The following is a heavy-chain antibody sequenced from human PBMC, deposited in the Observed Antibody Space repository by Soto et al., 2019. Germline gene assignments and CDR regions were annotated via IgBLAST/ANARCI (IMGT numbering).Heavy chain of an antibody. J-gene: IGHJ5*02. CDR2: IYSSGGT. D-gene: IGHD3-3*01. V-gene: IGHV4-4*07. CDR1: GGAISGYY. CDR3: ARGQRFSDSFDP. Sequence: SETLSLTCTVSGGAISGYYWTWIRQSAGKGLEWIGRIYSSGGTKYNPSLQGRVTMSLDTSKNQFSLRLTSVTAADTAVYYCARGQRFSDSFDPWGQGTLVTVSS.